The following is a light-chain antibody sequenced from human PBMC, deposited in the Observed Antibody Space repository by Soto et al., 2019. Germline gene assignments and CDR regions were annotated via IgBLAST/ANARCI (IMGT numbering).Light chain of an antibody. J-gene: IGKJ2*01. Sequence: DIQMTQSPSTLSASVGDRVIITCRASQDVSQWLAWYQQKPGKAPKLLIYKASQLESGVPSRFSGRGSGTEFTLTIGDLQPDDFATYFCQQYDSDSYTFGQGTKLDIK. CDR2: KAS. V-gene: IGKV1-5*03. CDR1: QDVSQW. CDR3: QQYDSDSYT.